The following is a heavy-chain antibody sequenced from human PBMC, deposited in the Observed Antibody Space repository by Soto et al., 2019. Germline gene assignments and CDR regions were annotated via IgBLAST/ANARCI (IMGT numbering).Heavy chain of an antibody. CDR1: GFTFSSYA. Sequence: EVQLLESGGGLVQPGGSLRLSCAASGFTFSSYAMNWVRQAPGKGLEWVSTISGSGGSTYYADSVKGRFTISRDNSKNTLNLQMNSLRAEDTAVYYCAKATYCSGGSCYPYYFDYWGQGTLVTVSS. D-gene: IGHD2-15*01. CDR2: ISGSGGST. V-gene: IGHV3-23*01. J-gene: IGHJ4*02. CDR3: AKATYCSGGSCYPYYFDY.